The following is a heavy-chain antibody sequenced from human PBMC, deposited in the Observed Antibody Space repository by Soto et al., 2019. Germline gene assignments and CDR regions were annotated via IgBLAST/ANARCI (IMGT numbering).Heavy chain of an antibody. CDR1: GFTFSSYS. CDR3: ARFTMVRGVSPNMDV. CDR2: ISSSSTTK. D-gene: IGHD3-10*01. Sequence: GGSLRLSCAASGFTFSSYSMNWVRQAPGKGLEWVSYISSSSTTKYYADSVKGRFTISRDNAKNSLYLQMNSLRAEDTAVYYCARFTMVRGVSPNMDVWGQGTTVTVSS. J-gene: IGHJ6*02. V-gene: IGHV3-48*01.